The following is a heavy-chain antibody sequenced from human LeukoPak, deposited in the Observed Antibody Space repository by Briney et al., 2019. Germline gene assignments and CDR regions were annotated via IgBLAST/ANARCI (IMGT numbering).Heavy chain of an antibody. CDR1: GGSISTYY. CDR3: ARDTGTVVDY. J-gene: IGHJ4*02. CDR2: IYYSGCT. D-gene: IGHD4-23*01. Sequence: SETLSLTCTVSGGSISTYYWSWIRQPPGKGPEWIGYIYYSGCTNYNPSLKSRVTTSVDTSKNQFSLKLSSVTAADTAVYYCARDTGTVVDYWGQGTLVTVSS. V-gene: IGHV4-59*01.